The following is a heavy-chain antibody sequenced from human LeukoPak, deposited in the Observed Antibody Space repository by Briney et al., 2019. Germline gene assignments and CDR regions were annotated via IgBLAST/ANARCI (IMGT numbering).Heavy chain of an antibody. D-gene: IGHD2-2*03. V-gene: IGHV3-74*01. Sequence: GGSLTLSCAASGFTFTTFWMNWVRQAPGEGLVWVSLINTDGRTTTYADSVKGRFTISRDNAKNTLYLQMNSLRAEDTAVYYCARDLHGSPDWWGQGTLASVSS. CDR1: GFTFTTFW. CDR3: ARDLHGSPDW. J-gene: IGHJ4*02. CDR2: INTDGRTT.